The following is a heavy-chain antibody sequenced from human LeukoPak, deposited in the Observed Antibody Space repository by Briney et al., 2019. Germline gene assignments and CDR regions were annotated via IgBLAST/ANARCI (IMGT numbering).Heavy chain of an antibody. CDR3: AKGSRGSGLYYFDY. D-gene: IGHD3-10*01. J-gene: IGHJ4*02. Sequence: SGGSLRLSCAASGFTFDDYAMHWVRQAPGKGLEWVSGISWNSGSIGYADSVKGRFTISRDNAKNSLYLQMNSLRAEDTALYYCAKGSRGSGLYYFDYWGQGTLVTVSS. CDR2: ISWNSGSI. V-gene: IGHV3-9*01. CDR1: GFTFDDYA.